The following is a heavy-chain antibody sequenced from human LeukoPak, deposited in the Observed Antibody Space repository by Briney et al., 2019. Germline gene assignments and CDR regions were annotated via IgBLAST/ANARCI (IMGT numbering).Heavy chain of an antibody. D-gene: IGHD3-22*01. V-gene: IGHV3-23*01. CDR3: AKDHESDGYPCLDH. J-gene: IGHJ4*02. CDR2: ISASGP. CDR1: GFTFSRLT. Sequence: GGSLRLSCAASGFTFSRLTMTWVRQAPGKGLEWVSTISASGPYYADAVRGRFTISRDNSRNTLSLQMDSLRAEDTAVYYCAKDHESDGYPCLDHWGLGTLVTVSS.